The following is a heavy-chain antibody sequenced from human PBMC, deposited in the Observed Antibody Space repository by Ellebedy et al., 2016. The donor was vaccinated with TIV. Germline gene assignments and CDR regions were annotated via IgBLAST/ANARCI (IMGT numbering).Heavy chain of an antibody. D-gene: IGHD1-26*01. CDR3: AREAGSLTYGRSSTGFDY. J-gene: IGHJ4*02. V-gene: IGHV4-38-2*02. CDR2: ISHRASN. Sequence: MPSETLSLTCTVSGYSITTGYYWGWIRQPPGKGLEWIGSISHRASNYNSPSLNSRVTISSDTSKNQFSLTLSSVTAAATAVYYCAREAGSLTYGRSSTGFDYWGQGTLVAVSS. CDR1: GYSITTGYY.